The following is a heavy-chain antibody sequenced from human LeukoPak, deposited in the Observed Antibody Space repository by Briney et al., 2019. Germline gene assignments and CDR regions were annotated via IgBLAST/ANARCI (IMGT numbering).Heavy chain of an antibody. CDR1: GFTFSSYA. D-gene: IGHD3-10*01. V-gene: IGHV3-64*01. CDR3: AANMVRGVIVPPDY. Sequence: GGSLRLSCAASGFTFSSYAMHWVRQARGRGLEYVSAISSNGGSTYYANCVRGRFTISRDNSKNTLYLQMGSLRAEDMALYYCAANMVRGVIVPPDYWGQGTLVTVSS. CDR2: ISSNGGST. J-gene: IGHJ4*02.